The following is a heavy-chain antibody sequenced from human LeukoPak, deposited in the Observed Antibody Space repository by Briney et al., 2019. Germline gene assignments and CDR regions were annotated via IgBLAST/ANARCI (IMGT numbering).Heavy chain of an antibody. Sequence: GGSLRLSCAASGFTFSTNTMNGVGQAPGKGLEGFSSISSISSYIYYADSVKGRFTISRDNAKNSLYLQMNSLRAEDTAVYYCARAREVLLEWSYYYYYYMDVWGKGTTVTVSS. CDR3: ARAREVLLEWSYYYYYYMDV. D-gene: IGHD3-3*01. CDR2: ISSISSYI. V-gene: IGHV3-21*01. CDR1: GFTFSTNT. J-gene: IGHJ6*03.